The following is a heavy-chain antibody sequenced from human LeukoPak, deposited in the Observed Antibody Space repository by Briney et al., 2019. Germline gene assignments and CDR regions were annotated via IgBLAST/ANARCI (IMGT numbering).Heavy chain of an antibody. D-gene: IGHD1-1*01. V-gene: IGHV4-34*01. CDR3: ARVFNWNDRLFDY. Sequence: SETLSLTCVVYDDSFSGYQWTWIRQPPGKGLEWIGQINHSGSTNYNPSLKSRVLISVDTSKNQSSLKLTSVTAADTAVYYRARVFNWNDRLFDYWGQGTLVTVSS. CDR1: DDSFSGYQ. J-gene: IGHJ4*02. CDR2: INHSGST.